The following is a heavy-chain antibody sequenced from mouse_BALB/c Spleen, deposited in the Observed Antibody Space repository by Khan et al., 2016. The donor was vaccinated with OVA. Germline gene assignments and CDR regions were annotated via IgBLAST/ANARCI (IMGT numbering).Heavy chain of an antibody. CDR2: INTDSSTI. CDR1: GFAFSRYW. D-gene: IGHD2-14*01. CDR3: ARPYRYDGRAWFAY. Sequence: EVKLLESGGGLVQPGGSLKLSCAASGFAFSRYWMSWVRQAPGKGLEWIGEINTDSSTINYTPSLKDKFIISRDNAKNTLYLQMSKVRSEDTALYCCARPYRYDGRAWFAYWGQGTLVTVSA. V-gene: IGHV4-1*02. J-gene: IGHJ3*01.